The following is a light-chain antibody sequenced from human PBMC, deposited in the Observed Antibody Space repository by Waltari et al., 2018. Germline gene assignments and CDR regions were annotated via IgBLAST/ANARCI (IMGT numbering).Light chain of an antibody. J-gene: IGKJ4*01. CDR3: MQAVQTPLT. Sequence: DIVMTQSPLSLPVTPGAPASISCRSSQSLLYSNGYNYLDWYLQKPGQSPQLLIYLGSNRASGVPDRFSGSGSGTDFTLKISRVEADDVGVYYCMQAVQTPLTFGGGTKVEIK. CDR1: QSLLYSNGYNY. V-gene: IGKV2-28*01. CDR2: LGS.